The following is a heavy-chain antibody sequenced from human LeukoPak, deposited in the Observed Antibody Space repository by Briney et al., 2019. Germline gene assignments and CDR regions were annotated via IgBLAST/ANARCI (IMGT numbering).Heavy chain of an antibody. D-gene: IGHD1-7*01. J-gene: IGHJ5*02. CDR2: ISSSSDYI. CDR1: GFTFSSYT. CDR3: ARDSTGTTSGWFDP. V-gene: IGHV3-21*01. Sequence: GGSLRLSCAASGFTFSSYTMNWVRQAPGKGLEWVSSISSSSDYIYYADSVKGRITISRDNAKNSLYLQMNSLRAEDTSLYYCARDSTGTTSGWFDPWGQGTLVTVSS.